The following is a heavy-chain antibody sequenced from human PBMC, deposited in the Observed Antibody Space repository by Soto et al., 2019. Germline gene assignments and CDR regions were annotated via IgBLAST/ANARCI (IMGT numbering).Heavy chain of an antibody. CDR3: ARGLPIVGANNYGMDV. J-gene: IGHJ6*02. Sequence: GGSLRLSCAASGFTFSSYWMHWVRQAPGKGLVWVSRINSDGSSTSYADSVKGRFTISRDNAKNTLYLQMNSLRAEDTAVYYCARGLPIVGANNYGMDVWGQGTTVTVSS. CDR1: GFTFSSYW. CDR2: INSDGSST. D-gene: IGHD1-26*01. V-gene: IGHV3-74*01.